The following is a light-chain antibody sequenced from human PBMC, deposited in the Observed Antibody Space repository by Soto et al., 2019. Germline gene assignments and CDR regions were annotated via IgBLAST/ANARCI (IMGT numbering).Light chain of an antibody. V-gene: IGKV3-11*01. CDR3: QQRSNWPPIT. Sequence: EIVWTQSPATLSLSPGERATLSCRASQSVSSYLAWYQQKPGQAHRLLIYDASNRATGIPARFSGSGSGTDFTLTISSLEPEDFAVYYCQQRSNWPPITFGQGTRLEIK. CDR2: DAS. J-gene: IGKJ5*01. CDR1: QSVSSY.